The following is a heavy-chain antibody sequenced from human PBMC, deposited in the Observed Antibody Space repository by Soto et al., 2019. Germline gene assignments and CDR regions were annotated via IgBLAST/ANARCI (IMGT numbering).Heavy chain of an antibody. J-gene: IGHJ5*02. Sequence: QVQLQESGPGLVKPSETLSLTCTVSGGSIGDYYWSWIRRTPGKGLEWIGYIYYIGNTKYNPSLKSRVTISLDTSTSQFSLKLTSVTAADTAVYYCARGPGIAAAGSPSDPWGQGIVVTVSS. D-gene: IGHD6-13*01. CDR3: ARGPGIAAAGSPSDP. CDR1: GGSIGDYY. V-gene: IGHV4-59*01. CDR2: IYYIGNT.